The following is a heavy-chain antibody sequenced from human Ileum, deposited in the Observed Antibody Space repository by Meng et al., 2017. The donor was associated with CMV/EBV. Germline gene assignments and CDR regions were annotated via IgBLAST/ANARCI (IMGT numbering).Heavy chain of an antibody. CDR1: GFTFSSYW. D-gene: IGHD6-6*01. V-gene: IGHV3-7*01. J-gene: IGHJ4*02. Sequence: GESLKISCAASGFTFSSYWMSWVCQAPGKGLEWVANINQDGSVKYIVDSVKGRCTISRDNAQNSLYLQMNSLRAEDTAVYFCARVGYTSWSIDDWGQGTVVTVSS. CDR2: INQDGSVK. CDR3: ARVGYTSWSIDD.